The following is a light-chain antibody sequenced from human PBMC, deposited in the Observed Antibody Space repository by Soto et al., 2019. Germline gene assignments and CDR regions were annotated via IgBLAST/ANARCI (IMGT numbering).Light chain of an antibody. V-gene: IGKV1-5*03. CDR3: QQSFT. CDR1: QSISSW. CDR2: KAS. J-gene: IGKJ3*01. Sequence: DIQMTQSPSTLSASVGDRVTITCRASQSISSWLAWYQQKPGKAPTILIYKASSLESGVPSRFSGSGSGTEFTLTISSLQPDDFATYYCQQSFTFGPGTKVDIK.